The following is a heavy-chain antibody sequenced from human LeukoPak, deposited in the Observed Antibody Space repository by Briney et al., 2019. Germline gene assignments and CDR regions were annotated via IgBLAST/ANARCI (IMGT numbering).Heavy chain of an antibody. Sequence: PSETLSLTCSVSGDSMSGYYWSWIRQPPGKGLEWIGYMYYSGTTNSNASLKSRVTISVDVSKNQFSLRLTSVTAADTAVYYCARKSIATAGRKPYDYWDQGTLVTVSS. J-gene: IGHJ4*02. D-gene: IGHD6-13*01. CDR2: MYYSGTT. V-gene: IGHV4-59*12. CDR3: ARKSIATAGRKPYDY. CDR1: GDSMSGYY.